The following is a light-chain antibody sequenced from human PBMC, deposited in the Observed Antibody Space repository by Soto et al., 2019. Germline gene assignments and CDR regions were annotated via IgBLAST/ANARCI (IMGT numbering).Light chain of an antibody. J-gene: IGKJ2*01. Sequence: DIQLSQSPSFLSASVGDRVTIACRASQGITDFLAWYQHKPGKAPKLLIYAASTLQSGVPSRFSGSGPGTEFTLTISSLQPEDFSTYYCQQLNSYPYTFGQGTKLEIK. CDR3: QQLNSYPYT. CDR1: QGITDF. V-gene: IGKV1-9*01. CDR2: AAS.